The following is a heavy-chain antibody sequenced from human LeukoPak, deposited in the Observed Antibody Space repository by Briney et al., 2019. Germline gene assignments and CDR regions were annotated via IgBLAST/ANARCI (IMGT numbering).Heavy chain of an antibody. CDR3: ARMGGYSGYATH. CDR1: GGSLSSYY. Sequence: PSETLSLTCTVSGGSLSSYYWSWIRQPPGKGLEWIGYIYSTGSANYNPSLKSRVTLSVDTAKNQFSLKLNSVTAADTAVYYCARMGGYSGYATHWGQGTLVTDSS. V-gene: IGHV4-59*08. CDR2: IYSTGSA. D-gene: IGHD5-12*01. J-gene: IGHJ4*02.